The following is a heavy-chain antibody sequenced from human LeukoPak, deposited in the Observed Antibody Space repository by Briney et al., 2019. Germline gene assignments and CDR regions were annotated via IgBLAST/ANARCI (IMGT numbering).Heavy chain of an antibody. Sequence: ASVKVSCKASGYAFTSYDINWMRQATGQGLEWMGCMNPNSGNTGYAQKFQGRVTMTRNTSISTAYMELSSLRSEDTAVYYCARVQSYYYESSGYYYDYWGPGTLVTVSS. V-gene: IGHV1-8*01. D-gene: IGHD3-22*01. CDR2: MNPNSGNT. J-gene: IGHJ4*02. CDR3: ARVQSYYYESSGYYYDY. CDR1: GYAFTSYD.